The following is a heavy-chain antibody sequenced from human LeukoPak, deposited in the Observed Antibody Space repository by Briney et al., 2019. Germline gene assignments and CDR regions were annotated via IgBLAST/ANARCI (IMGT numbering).Heavy chain of an antibody. D-gene: IGHD6-25*01. Sequence: ASVKVSCKVSGYTLTELSMHWVRQAPGKGLEWMGGFDPEDGETIYAQKFQGRVTITRDTSASTAYMELSSLRSEDTAVYYCASPRIAASFYYYYYGMDVWGQGTTVTVSS. J-gene: IGHJ6*02. V-gene: IGHV1-24*01. CDR1: GYTLTELS. CDR2: FDPEDGET. CDR3: ASPRIAASFYYYYYGMDV.